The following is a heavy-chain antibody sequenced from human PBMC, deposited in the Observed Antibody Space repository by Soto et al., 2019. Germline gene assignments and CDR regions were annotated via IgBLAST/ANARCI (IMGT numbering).Heavy chain of an antibody. CDR1: GGSISPGGYY. CDR2: IYYSGRT. Sequence: QVQLQESGPGLVKPSQTLSLTCTVSGGSISPGGYYWYLIRQHQGMGMECIGSIYYSGRTYYNPSLTSRALITVDTSKRQFSLKLRSLTAAAAAVDYCATNGDYYEDRGHKYCQPWGQGTLVTVSS. J-gene: IGHJ1*01. D-gene: IGHD3-22*01. V-gene: IGHV4-31*03. CDR3: ATNGDYYEDRGHKYCQP.